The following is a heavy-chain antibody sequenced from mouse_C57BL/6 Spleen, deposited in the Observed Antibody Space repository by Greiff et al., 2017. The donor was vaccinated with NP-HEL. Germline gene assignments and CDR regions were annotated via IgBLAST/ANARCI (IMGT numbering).Heavy chain of an antibody. CDR1: GYTFTSYW. V-gene: IGHV1-52*01. CDR3: ARRGGTYYFDY. CDR2: IDPSDSET. J-gene: IGHJ2*01. Sequence: QVQLQQPGAELVRPGSSVKLSCKASGYTFTSYWMHWVKQRPIQGLEWIGNIDPSDSETHYNQKFKDKATLTVDTSSSTAYMQLSSLTSEDSAVYYCARRGGTYYFDYWGQGTTLTVSS.